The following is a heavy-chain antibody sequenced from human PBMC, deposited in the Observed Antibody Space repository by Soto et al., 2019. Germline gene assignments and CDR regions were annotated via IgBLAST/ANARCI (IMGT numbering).Heavy chain of an antibody. Sequence: SVKVSCKASGGTFSSYAISWVRQAPGQGLEWMGGIIPIFGTANYAQKFQGRVTITADKSTSTAYMELSSLRSEDTAVYYCARDGVAAGNINFDYWGQGTLVTVSS. CDR3: ARDGVAAGNINFDY. CDR1: GGTFSSYA. V-gene: IGHV1-69*06. D-gene: IGHD6-19*01. J-gene: IGHJ4*02. CDR2: IIPIFGTA.